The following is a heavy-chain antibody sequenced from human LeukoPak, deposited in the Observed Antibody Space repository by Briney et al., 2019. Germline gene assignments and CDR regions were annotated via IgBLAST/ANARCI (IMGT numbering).Heavy chain of an antibody. D-gene: IGHD3-22*01. CDR3: ARSYYYDSGGSPGGY. CDR2: INYSGST. Sequence: PSETLSLTCTVSGGSISSSNYYWGWIRQPPGKGLESIGNINYSGSTNYNPSLKSRVTISVDTSKNQFSLKLSSVTAADTALYYCARSYYYDSGGSPGGYWGQGTLVTVSS. J-gene: IGHJ4*02. V-gene: IGHV4-39*07. CDR1: GGSISSSNYY.